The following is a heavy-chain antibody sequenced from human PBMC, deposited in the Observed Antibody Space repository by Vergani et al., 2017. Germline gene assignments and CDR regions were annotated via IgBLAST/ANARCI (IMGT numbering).Heavy chain of an antibody. CDR2: INPNSGGT. V-gene: IGHV1-2*02. CDR1: GYTFTGYY. CDR3: ARETMQYFDWPRTDYKYNWFDP. J-gene: IGHJ5*02. Sequence: QVQLVQSGAEVKKPGASVKVSCKASGYTFTGYYMHWVRQAPGQGLEWMGWINPNSGGTKYAQKFQGRVTMTRYTSTSTAYMERSRLRSDETAVYYGARETMQYFDWPRTDYKYNWFDPWGQGTLVTVSS. D-gene: IGHD3-9*01.